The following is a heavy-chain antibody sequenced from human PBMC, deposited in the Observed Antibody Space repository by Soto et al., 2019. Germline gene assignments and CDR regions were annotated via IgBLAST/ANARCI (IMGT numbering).Heavy chain of an antibody. CDR2: IDPSDSYT. J-gene: IGHJ3*02. D-gene: IGHD5-18*01. Sequence: GESLKISCKGSGYSFTSYWISWLRQMPGKGLEWMGRIDPSDSYTNYSPSFQCHVTISADKSISTDYLQWSSRKALDTAMYYCVWSAYRHGTDAFDISGQAPMPTL. V-gene: IGHV5-10-1*01. CDR1: GYSFTSYW. CDR3: VWSAYRHGTDAFDI.